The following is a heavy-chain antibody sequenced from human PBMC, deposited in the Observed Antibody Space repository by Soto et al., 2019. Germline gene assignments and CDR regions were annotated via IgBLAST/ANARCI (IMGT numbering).Heavy chain of an antibody. CDR3: ARGRGGWFINQLLNAFDI. CDR2: IYYSGST. J-gene: IGHJ3*02. Sequence: SETLSLTCTVSGGSISSYYWSWIRQPPGKGLEWIGYIYYSGSTNYDPSLKSRVTISVDTSKNQFSLKLSSVTAADTAVYYCARGRGGWFINQLLNAFDIWGQGTMVTVSS. CDR1: GGSISSYY. D-gene: IGHD2-2*01. V-gene: IGHV4-59*01.